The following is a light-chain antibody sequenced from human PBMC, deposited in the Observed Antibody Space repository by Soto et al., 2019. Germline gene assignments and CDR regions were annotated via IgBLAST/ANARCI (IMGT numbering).Light chain of an antibody. CDR1: QSISSW. CDR3: QQYNDNWT. V-gene: IGKV1-5*03. CDR2: KAS. J-gene: IGKJ1*01. Sequence: DIQMTQSPSTLSASVGDRVTITCRARQSISSWLAWYQQKPGKAPKLLTYKASTLESGVPSRFSGSGSGTEFTLAISSLQPDDSATYYCQQYNDNWTFGQGTKVEIK.